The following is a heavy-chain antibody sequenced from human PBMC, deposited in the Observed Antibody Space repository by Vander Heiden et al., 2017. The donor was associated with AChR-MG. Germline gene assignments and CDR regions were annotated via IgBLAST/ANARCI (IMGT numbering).Heavy chain of an antibody. J-gene: IGHJ3*02. CDR1: GFTFSSHA. CDR2: ISGSGGST. CDR3: AKDYYGSGSFPRDAFDI. Sequence: EVQLLESGGGLVQPGGSLRLSCAASGFTFSSHARGWVRQAPGKGLEWVSAISGSGGSTYYADSVKGRFTISRDNSKNTLYLQMNSLRAEDTAVYYCAKDYYGSGSFPRDAFDIWGQGTMVTVSS. D-gene: IGHD3-10*01. V-gene: IGHV3-23*01.